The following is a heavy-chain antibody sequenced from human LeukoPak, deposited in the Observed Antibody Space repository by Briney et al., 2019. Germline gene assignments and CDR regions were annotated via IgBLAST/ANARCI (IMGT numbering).Heavy chain of an antibody. D-gene: IGHD6-13*01. CDR3: AKDPVYSTSQRYFDY. J-gene: IGHJ4*02. CDR2: ISGSGGSI. V-gene: IGHV3-23*01. CDR1: GFTFSSYA. Sequence: GGSLRLSCAASGFTFSSYAMSWVRQAPGTGLEWVSAISGSGGSIYYADSVKGRFTISKDSFKNTVYLQMNNLRDEDTALYYCAKDPVYSTSQRYFDYWGQGTLVTVSS.